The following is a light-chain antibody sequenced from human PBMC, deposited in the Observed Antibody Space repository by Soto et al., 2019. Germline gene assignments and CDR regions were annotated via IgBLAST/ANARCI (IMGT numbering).Light chain of an antibody. CDR1: QSISSW. CDR3: QQFYSYPWT. J-gene: IGKJ1*01. Sequence: DIQMTQSPSSLSASVGDRVTITCRASQSISSWLTWYQQKPGKAPKLLINTASSLQSGVPSRFSGSASGTDFTLTISSLQPDDFATYYCQQFYSYPWTFGQGTKVDI. CDR2: TAS. V-gene: IGKV1-5*03.